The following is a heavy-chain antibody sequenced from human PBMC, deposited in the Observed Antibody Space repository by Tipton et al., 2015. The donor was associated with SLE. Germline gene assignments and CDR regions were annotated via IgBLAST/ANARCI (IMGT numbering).Heavy chain of an antibody. D-gene: IGHD2-21*01. Sequence: TLSLTCTVSGASINSYYWTWIRQPPGKGLEWIGHIYYTGTTNYSPSLKSRLTISVDTSKNQFSLKLTSVTAADTAVYYCARTDSGGDLFVFDSWGQGSLVTVSS. CDR2: IYYTGTT. CDR3: ARTDSGGDLFVFDS. J-gene: IGHJ4*02. CDR1: GASINSYY. V-gene: IGHV4-59*01.